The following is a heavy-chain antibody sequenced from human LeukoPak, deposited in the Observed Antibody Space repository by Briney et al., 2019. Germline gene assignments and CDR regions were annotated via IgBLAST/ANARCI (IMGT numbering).Heavy chain of an antibody. CDR3: ARESFQYYYGSGSSSFDY. V-gene: IGHV4-31*03. J-gene: IGHJ4*02. CDR2: IYYSGST. Sequence: SETLSLTCTVSGGSISSGGYYWSWIRQHPGKGLEWIGYIYYSGSTYYSPSLESRVTISVDTSKNQFSLKLSSVTAADTAVYYCARESFQYYYGSGSSSFDYWGQGTLVTVSS. D-gene: IGHD3-10*01. CDR1: GGSISSGGYY.